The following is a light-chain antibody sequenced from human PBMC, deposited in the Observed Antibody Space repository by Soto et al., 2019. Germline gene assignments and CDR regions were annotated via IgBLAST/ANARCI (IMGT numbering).Light chain of an antibody. Sequence: EIVMTQSPATLSVSPGERGTLSCRASQSVGSKLAWYQQRPGQAPRLLIYDASNRATGIPARFSGSGSGTEFSLTISSLQSEDFAVYSCQQYGDWPGAFGGGTKLDIK. CDR3: QQYGDWPGA. CDR1: QSVGSK. J-gene: IGKJ4*01. CDR2: DAS. V-gene: IGKV3D-15*01.